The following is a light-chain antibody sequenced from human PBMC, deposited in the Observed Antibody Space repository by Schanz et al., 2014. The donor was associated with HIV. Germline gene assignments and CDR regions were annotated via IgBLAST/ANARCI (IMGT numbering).Light chain of an antibody. V-gene: IGLV2-23*02. CDR3: SSYEGSNNWV. J-gene: IGLJ1*01. Sequence: QSALTQPASVSGSPGQSITISCTGTSSDVGSYNLVSWYQQHPGKAPKLMIYEVSKRPSGVSNRFSGSKSGNTASLTISGLQAEDEADYYCSSYEGSNNWVFGTGTKVTVL. CDR2: EVS. CDR1: SSDVGSYNL.